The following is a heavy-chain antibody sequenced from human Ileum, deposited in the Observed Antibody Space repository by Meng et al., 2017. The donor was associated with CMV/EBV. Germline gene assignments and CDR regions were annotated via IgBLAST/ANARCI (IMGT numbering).Heavy chain of an antibody. CDR1: GGSISSSLYY. J-gene: IGHJ4*02. D-gene: IGHD3-10*01. CDR2: ISYSGTA. CDR3: ARDSTYPSGLDY. Sequence: QLQLQESGPGLVKPSETLSLTCTVSGGSISSSLYYWGWIRQPPGKGLEWIGTISYSGTAFYNLSLKSRVAISIDTSKFQFSLKLSSVTATDTAVYYCARDSTYPSGLDYWGQGTLVTASS. V-gene: IGHV4-39*07.